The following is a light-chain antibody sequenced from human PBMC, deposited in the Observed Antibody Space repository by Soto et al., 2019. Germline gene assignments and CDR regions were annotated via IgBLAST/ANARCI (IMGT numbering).Light chain of an antibody. Sequence: DIQMTQSPSTLSASVGDRVTITCRASQSLNSWLAWYQHKPGKAPKLLIHKASILTSGVPSRFSGSDSGAEFTLTISSLQPDDFATYHCQHYIGYSGMFGQGTKVDIK. CDR2: KAS. CDR1: QSLNSW. V-gene: IGKV1-5*03. J-gene: IGKJ1*01. CDR3: QHYIGYSGM.